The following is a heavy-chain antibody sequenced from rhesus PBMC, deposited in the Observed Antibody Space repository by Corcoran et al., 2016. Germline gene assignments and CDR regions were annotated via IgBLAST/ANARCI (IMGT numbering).Heavy chain of an antibody. D-gene: IGHD6-25*01. V-gene: IGHV4-99*01. CDR3: ARHRGGSDLDC. Sequence: QVQLQESGPGLVKPSETLSLTCAVSGYSISSGYYWGWIRQPPGKGLEYIGYISGSSGTTYYNPSLESRVTISKDPPKNQFSLPLSSVTAADTAVYYCARHRGGSDLDCWGQGVLVTVSS. CDR2: ISGSSGTT. CDR1: GYSISSGYY. J-gene: IGHJ4*01.